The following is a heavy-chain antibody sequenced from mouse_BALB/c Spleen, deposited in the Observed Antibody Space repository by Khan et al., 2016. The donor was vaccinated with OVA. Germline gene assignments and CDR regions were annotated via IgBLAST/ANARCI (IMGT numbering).Heavy chain of an antibody. CDR3: ARSYLYGSSTWFGY. D-gene: IGHD1-1*01. Sequence: QVQLKQSGTELVKPGASVKLSCKASGYTFTSYWMHWVKRRPGQGLEWIGEIDPSDSHTNYNQEFNGKATLTVDKSSNTAYMQLSSLTSEDSAFYYCARSYLYGSSTWFGYWCLGTLVTVSA. J-gene: IGHJ3*01. CDR2: IDPSDSHT. V-gene: IGHV1-69*02. CDR1: GYTFTSYW.